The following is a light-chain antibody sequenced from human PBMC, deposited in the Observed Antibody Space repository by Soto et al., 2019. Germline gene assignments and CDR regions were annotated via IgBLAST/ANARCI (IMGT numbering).Light chain of an antibody. Sequence: EIVLAQSPGTLSFSPLEGANLXGRSRQSVSSSLAWYQQKPGQAPRLLIYGASTRATGIPARFSGSGSGTEFTLTISSLQSEDFAVYYCQQYNNWPPWTFGQGTKVDIK. CDR3: QQYNNWPPWT. CDR2: GAS. V-gene: IGKV3-15*01. CDR1: QSVSSS. J-gene: IGKJ1*01.